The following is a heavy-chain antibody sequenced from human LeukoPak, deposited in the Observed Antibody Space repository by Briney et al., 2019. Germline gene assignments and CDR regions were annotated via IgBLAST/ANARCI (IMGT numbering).Heavy chain of an antibody. Sequence: PGGSLRLSCAASGFTFSSYGMHWVRQAPGKGLEWVAVISYDGSNKYYADSVKGRFTISRDNSKNTLYLQMNSLGAEDTAVYYCATLDGVDYWGQGTLVTVSS. D-gene: IGHD1-1*01. J-gene: IGHJ4*02. CDR2: ISYDGSNK. CDR1: GFTFSSYG. CDR3: ATLDGVDY. V-gene: IGHV3-30*03.